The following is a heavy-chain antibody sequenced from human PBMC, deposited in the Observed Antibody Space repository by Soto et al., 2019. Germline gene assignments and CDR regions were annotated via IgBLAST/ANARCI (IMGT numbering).Heavy chain of an antibody. V-gene: IGHV1-3*01. CDR3: AREPSLPRAESHHYYSGMDV. CDR2: INAGNGNT. CDR1: GYTFTSYG. Sequence: ASVKVSCKASGYTFTSYGIHWVRQAPGQRLEWTGWINAGNGNTKYSEKFQGRVTLTRATSASTAYLELGSLRSEDTAVYCCAREPSLPRAESHHYYSGMDVWGQGTTGAGS. J-gene: IGHJ6*02. D-gene: IGHD2-2*01.